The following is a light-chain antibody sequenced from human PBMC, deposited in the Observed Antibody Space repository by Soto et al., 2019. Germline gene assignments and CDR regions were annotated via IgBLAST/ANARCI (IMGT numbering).Light chain of an antibody. J-gene: IGLJ1*01. V-gene: IGLV2-11*01. CDR1: SRDVGAYDY. CDR3: CSYAGSYTSDYV. Sequence: QSALTQPRSVSGPPGQSVAISCTGTSRDVGAYDYVSWYQQHPGKAPKLMIYDVSKRPSGVPDRFSGSKSGNTASLTISGLQADDEADYYCCSYAGSYTSDYVFGTGTKVTV. CDR2: DVS.